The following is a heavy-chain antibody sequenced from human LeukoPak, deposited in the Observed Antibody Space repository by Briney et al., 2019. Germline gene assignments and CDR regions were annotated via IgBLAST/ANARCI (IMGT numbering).Heavy chain of an antibody. CDR2: ISAYNGNT. CDR3: ARQVVPAAMDYLWFDP. Sequence: ASVKVSCKASGYTFTSYGISWVRQAPGQGLEWMGWISAYNGNTNYAQKLQGRVTMTTDTSTSTAYMELRSLRSDDTAVYYCARQVVPAAMDYLWFDPWGQGTLVTVSS. D-gene: IGHD2-2*01. J-gene: IGHJ5*02. V-gene: IGHV1-18*01. CDR1: GYTFTSYG.